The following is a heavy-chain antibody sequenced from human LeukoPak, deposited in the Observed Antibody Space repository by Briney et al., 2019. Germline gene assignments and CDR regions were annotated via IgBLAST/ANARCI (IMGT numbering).Heavy chain of an antibody. D-gene: IGHD6-19*01. V-gene: IGHV3-30*18. Sequence: TGGSLRLSCAASGFTFSSYGMHWVRQTPGKGLEWVALISFDGSIEYYVDSVKGRFTISRDNSKNTLFLQMNSLRPEDTAVYYCVKDSDIAVAGSDDALDVWGQGTMVTVSS. CDR3: VKDSDIAVAGSDDALDV. CDR2: ISFDGSIE. J-gene: IGHJ3*01. CDR1: GFTFSSYG.